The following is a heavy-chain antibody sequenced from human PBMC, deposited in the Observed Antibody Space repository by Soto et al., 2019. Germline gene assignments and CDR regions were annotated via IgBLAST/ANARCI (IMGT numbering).Heavy chain of an antibody. CDR1: GYIFTSYW. Sequence: GESLKISCNGSGYIFTSYWISWVRQMPGKGLEWMGRIDPSDSYTNYSPSFQGHVTISADKSISTAYLQWSSLKASDTAMYYCARHGGVGVPAATRALNYWGQGTLVTVSS. V-gene: IGHV5-10-1*01. J-gene: IGHJ4*02. CDR2: IDPSDSYT. D-gene: IGHD2-2*01. CDR3: ARHGGVGVPAATRALNY.